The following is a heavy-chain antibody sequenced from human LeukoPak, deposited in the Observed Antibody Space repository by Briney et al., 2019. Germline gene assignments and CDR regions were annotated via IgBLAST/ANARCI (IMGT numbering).Heavy chain of an antibody. CDR2: ISGSGGDT. Sequence: VSLRLSCAASGVTFSSFGISWVRQAPGKGLEWVSGISGSGGDTYYADSVKGRFTISRDNSKSSLYLQMNSLRAEDTAVYYCAKSYRVIRNDLDVWGQGTMVSVSS. V-gene: IGHV3-23*01. CDR1: GVTFSSFG. CDR3: AKSYRVIRNDLDV. J-gene: IGHJ3*01. D-gene: IGHD3-22*01.